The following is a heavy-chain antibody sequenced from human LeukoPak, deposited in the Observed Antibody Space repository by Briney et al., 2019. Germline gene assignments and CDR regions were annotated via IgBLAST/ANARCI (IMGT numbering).Heavy chain of an antibody. CDR2: IYPGDSDT. Sequence: GESLKISCKGSGYSFIRYWIGWVRQMPGKGLEWMGIIYPGDSDTRYSPSFQGQVTISADKSISTAYLQWSSLKASDTAMYYCARLPMVRGPYYFDYWGQGTLVTVSS. CDR1: GYSFIRYW. J-gene: IGHJ4*02. CDR3: ARLPMVRGPYYFDY. V-gene: IGHV5-51*01. D-gene: IGHD3-10*01.